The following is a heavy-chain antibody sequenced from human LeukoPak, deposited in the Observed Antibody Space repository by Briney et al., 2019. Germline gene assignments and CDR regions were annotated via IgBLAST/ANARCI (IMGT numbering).Heavy chain of an antibody. D-gene: IGHD3-9*01. CDR1: GGTFSSYA. Sequence: ASVKVSCKASGGTFSSYAISWMRQAPGQGLEWMGRIIPILGIANYAQKFQGRVTITADKSTSTAYMELSSLRSEDTAVYYCARLNYDILTGYYPAVDYWGQGTWSPSPQ. V-gene: IGHV1-69*04. CDR3: ARLNYDILTGYYPAVDY. CDR2: IIPILGIA. J-gene: IGHJ4*02.